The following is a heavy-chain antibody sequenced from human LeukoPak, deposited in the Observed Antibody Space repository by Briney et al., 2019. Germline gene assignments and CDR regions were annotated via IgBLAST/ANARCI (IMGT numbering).Heavy chain of an antibody. J-gene: IGHJ1*01. CDR1: GFTFSSYA. D-gene: IGHD3-10*01. Sequence: GGSLRLSCAASGFTFSSYAMSWVRQAPGKGLEWVSAISGSGGNTYYADSVKGRFTISRDNSKNTLYYQLDSLTAEDTAVYYCAKDRASATYEYFQYWGQGTQVTVSS. V-gene: IGHV3-23*01. CDR2: ISGSGGNT. CDR3: AKDRASATYEYFQY.